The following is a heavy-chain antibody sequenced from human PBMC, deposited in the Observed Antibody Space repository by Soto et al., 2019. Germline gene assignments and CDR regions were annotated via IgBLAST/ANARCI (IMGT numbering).Heavy chain of an antibody. CDR2: IIPMLGII. Sequence: QGHLVQSGTEVKKPGSSVKVSCKASGDTFSSNSINWVRQAPGQGLEWMGRIIPMLGIINYAQKIQGRVTISAAKSTTTVYMELSSLTSEATAVYYCARGISEYCSGSTCYSYYFDHWGPGTLVTVSS. V-gene: IGHV1-69*02. D-gene: IGHD2-15*01. CDR1: GDTFSSNS. CDR3: ARGISEYCSGSTCYSYYFDH. J-gene: IGHJ4*02.